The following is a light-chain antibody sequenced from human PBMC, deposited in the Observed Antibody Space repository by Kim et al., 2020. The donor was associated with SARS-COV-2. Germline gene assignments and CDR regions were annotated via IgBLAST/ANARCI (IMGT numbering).Light chain of an antibody. V-gene: IGKV3-20*01. Sequence: SPGESATLSCRASPSVSSSDLAWYQQKPGQAPRLLIYGASSRATGIPDRFSGSGSGTDFTLTISRLEPEDFAVYYCQQYGSSPMYSFGQGTKLEI. CDR3: QQYGSSPMYS. CDR1: PSVSSSD. CDR2: GAS. J-gene: IGKJ2*03.